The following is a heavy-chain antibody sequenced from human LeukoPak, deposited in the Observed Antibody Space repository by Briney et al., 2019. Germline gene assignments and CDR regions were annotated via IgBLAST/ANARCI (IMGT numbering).Heavy chain of an antibody. CDR1: GGSISSGSYY. CDR2: VYSSGST. J-gene: IGHJ5*02. CDR3: ARDGLITMVRGVLRLNNWFDP. V-gene: IGHV4-61*02. Sequence: SETLSLTCTVSGGSISSGSYYWSWIRQPAGKGLEWIGRVYSSGSTYYNPSLKSRVTISVDTSKNQFSLKLSSVTAADTAVYYCARDGLITMVRGVLRLNNWFDPWGQGTLVTVSS. D-gene: IGHD3-10*01.